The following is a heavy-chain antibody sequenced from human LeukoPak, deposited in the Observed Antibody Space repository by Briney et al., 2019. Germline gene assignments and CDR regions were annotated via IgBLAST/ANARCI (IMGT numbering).Heavy chain of an antibody. V-gene: IGHV3-21*01. CDR3: ARGALYCSSTSCYPDC. Sequence: GGSLRLSCAASGFTFSTYTMNWVRQAPGKGLEWVSSISSSGTYIYFADSVKGRSTISRDNAKNSLYLQMNSLRAEDTAVYYCARGALYCSSTSCYPDCWGQGTLVTVSS. CDR2: ISSSGTYI. J-gene: IGHJ4*02. D-gene: IGHD2-2*01. CDR1: GFTFSTYT.